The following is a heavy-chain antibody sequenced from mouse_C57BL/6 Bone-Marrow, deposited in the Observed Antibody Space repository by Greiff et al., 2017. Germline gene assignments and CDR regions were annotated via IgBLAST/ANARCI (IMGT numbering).Heavy chain of an antibody. CDR3: ARVYYEKYGDV. V-gene: IGHV1-69*02. Sequence: VQLQQPGAELVKPGASVKLSCKASGYTFTGYWMKWVKQRHGQGLEWIGEINPSDSSTSYNQKFKGKATLTVDQSSTPAYMQLRSLTSEDSAVYYCARVYYEKYGDVWGTGTTRTVSS. J-gene: IGHJ1*03. CDR1: GYTFTGYW. D-gene: IGHD2-4*01. CDR2: INPSDSST.